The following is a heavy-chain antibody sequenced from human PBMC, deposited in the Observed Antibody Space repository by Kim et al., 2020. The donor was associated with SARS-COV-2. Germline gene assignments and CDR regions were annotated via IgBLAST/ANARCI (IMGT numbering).Heavy chain of an antibody. CDR3: AKRCGCGGSGSYYNHAMDV. D-gene: IGHD3-10*01. Sequence: GGSLRLSCAASGFTFSSYAMSWVRQAPGKGLEWVSAIGGGGSSTYYADSVKGRFTISRDNSKNTLYLQMNSLRAEDSAVYYCAKRCGCGGSGSYYNHAMDVWGQGTTVTVSS. CDR1: GFTFSSYA. V-gene: IGHV3-23*01. CDR2: IGGGGSST. J-gene: IGHJ6*02.